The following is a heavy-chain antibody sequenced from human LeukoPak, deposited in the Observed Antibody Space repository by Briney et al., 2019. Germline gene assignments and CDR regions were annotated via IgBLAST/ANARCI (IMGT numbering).Heavy chain of an antibody. CDR3: AKDSIRAYSGSYFSGGAEREGTGHFDY. J-gene: IGHJ4*02. CDR1: GFTFGSYW. V-gene: IGHV3-23*01. Sequence: GGSLRLSCAASGFTFGSYWMTWVRQAPGKGLEWVSAISGSGGSTYYADSVKGRFTISRDNSKNTLYLQMNSLRAEDTAVYYCAKDSIRAYSGSYFSGGAEREGTGHFDYWGQGTLVTVSS. D-gene: IGHD1-26*01. CDR2: ISGSGGST.